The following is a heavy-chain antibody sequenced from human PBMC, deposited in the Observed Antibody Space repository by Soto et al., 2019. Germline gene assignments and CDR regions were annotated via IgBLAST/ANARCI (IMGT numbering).Heavy chain of an antibody. CDR1: GFTFSSYA. D-gene: IGHD3-10*01. V-gene: IGHV3-23*01. J-gene: IGHJ6*03. CDR2: ISGSGGST. CDR3: AKARDYYGSGTYYYYYYYMDV. Sequence: GGSLRLSCAASGFTFSSYAMSWVRQAPGKGLEWVSAISGSGGSTYYADSVKGRFTISRDNSKNTLYLQMNSLRAEDTAVYYCAKARDYYGSGTYYYYYYYMDVWGKGTTVTVSS.